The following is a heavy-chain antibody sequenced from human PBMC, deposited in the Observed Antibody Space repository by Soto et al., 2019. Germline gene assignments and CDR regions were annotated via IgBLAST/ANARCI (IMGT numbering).Heavy chain of an antibody. Sequence: SETLSLTCTVSGGSISSYYCSWIRQAAGKGLEWIGRIDTSGTTNYNPSLRSRVTMSVDASRNQFSLNLSSVTAADTAVYFCARGPRGYVYYHGMDVWGQGTTVTVSS. V-gene: IGHV4-4*07. CDR2: IDTSGTT. D-gene: IGHD3-16*01. J-gene: IGHJ6*02. CDR1: GGSISSYY. CDR3: ARGPRGYVYYHGMDV.